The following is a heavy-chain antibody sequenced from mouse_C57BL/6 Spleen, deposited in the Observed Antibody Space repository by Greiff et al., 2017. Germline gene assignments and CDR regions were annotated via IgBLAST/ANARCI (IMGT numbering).Heavy chain of an antibody. V-gene: IGHV1-53*01. D-gene: IGHD1-1*01. Sequence: VKLKQPGTELVKPGASVKLSCKASGYTFTSYWMHWVKQRPGQGLEWIGNINPSNGGTNYNEKFKSKATLTVDKSSSTAYMQLSSLTSEDSAVYYCARNGSSLYYYAMDYWGQGTSVTVSS. CDR2: INPSNGGT. CDR1: GYTFTSYW. CDR3: ARNGSSLYYYAMDY. J-gene: IGHJ4*01.